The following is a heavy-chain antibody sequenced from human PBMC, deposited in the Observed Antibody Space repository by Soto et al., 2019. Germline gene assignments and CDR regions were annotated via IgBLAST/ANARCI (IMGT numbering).Heavy chain of an antibody. CDR3: ALTQYSSWYPDYYYYGMDV. CDR2: IYPGDSDT. V-gene: IGHV5-51*01. Sequence: PGVLLKVSRKGSEYSFTSYWIGRVRKMPGRGLEWMGIIYPGDSDTRYSPSFQGQVTISADKSISTAYPQWSSLKASDTAMYYCALTQYSSWYPDYYYYGMDVWGQGTTVTSP. D-gene: IGHD6-13*01. CDR1: EYSFTSYW. J-gene: IGHJ6*02.